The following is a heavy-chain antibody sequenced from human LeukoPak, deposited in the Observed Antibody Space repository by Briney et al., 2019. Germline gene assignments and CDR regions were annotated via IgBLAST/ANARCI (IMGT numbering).Heavy chain of an antibody. CDR2: INAAAGT. D-gene: IGHD1-26*01. Sequence: GRSLRLSCAASGFTFSKYAMSWVRQAPGRGLEWVSGINAAAGTDYSESVKGRFTISRDNFNNMLSLQMNSLRAEDTALYYCAKDGRTSSPKWGQGILVTVSS. J-gene: IGHJ4*02. CDR3: AKDGRTSSPK. V-gene: IGHV3-23*01. CDR1: GFTFSKYA.